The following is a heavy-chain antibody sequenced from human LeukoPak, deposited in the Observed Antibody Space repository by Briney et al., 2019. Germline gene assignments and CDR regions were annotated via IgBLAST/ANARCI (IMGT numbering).Heavy chain of an antibody. CDR1: GGSISSYY. J-gene: IGHJ3*02. Sequence: SETLSLTCTVSGGSISSYYWSWIRQPPGKGLEWIGYIYYSGSTNYNPSLKSRVTISVDTSKNQFSLKLSSVTAADTAVYHCARDLRSAMYYYDSSGYYPYDAFDIWGQGTMDTVSS. D-gene: IGHD3-22*01. CDR3: ARDLRSAMYYYDSSGYYPYDAFDI. V-gene: IGHV4-59*01. CDR2: IYYSGST.